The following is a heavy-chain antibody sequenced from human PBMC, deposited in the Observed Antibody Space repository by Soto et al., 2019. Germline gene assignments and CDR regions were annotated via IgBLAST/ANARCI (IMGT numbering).Heavy chain of an antibody. CDR1: GGSISSYY. V-gene: IGHV4-59*01. D-gene: IGHD3-3*01. Sequence: SETLSLTCTVSGGSISSYYWSWIRQPPGKGLEWIGYIYYSGSTNYNPSLKSRVTISVDTSKNQFSLKLSSVTAADTAVYYCARGQGRITIFGVVMPSGMDVWGQGTTVTVS. J-gene: IGHJ6*02. CDR2: IYYSGST. CDR3: ARGQGRITIFGVVMPSGMDV.